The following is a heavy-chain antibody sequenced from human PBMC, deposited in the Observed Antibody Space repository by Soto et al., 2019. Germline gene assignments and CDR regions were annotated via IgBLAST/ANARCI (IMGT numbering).Heavy chain of an antibody. J-gene: IGHJ6*02. CDR2: ISAYNGNT. Sequence: ASVKVSCKASGYTFTSYGISWVRQAPGQGLEWMGWISAYNGNTNYAQKLQGRVTMTTDTSTSTAYMELRSLRSDDTAVYYCARAGYCSSTSCLYDYYYGMDVWGQGTTVTV. D-gene: IGHD2-2*03. CDR3: ARAGYCSSTSCLYDYYYGMDV. V-gene: IGHV1-18*01. CDR1: GYTFTSYG.